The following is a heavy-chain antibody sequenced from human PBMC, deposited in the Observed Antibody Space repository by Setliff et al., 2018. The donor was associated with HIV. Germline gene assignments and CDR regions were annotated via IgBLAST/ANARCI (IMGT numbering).Heavy chain of an antibody. CDR2: ISITSSTI. CDR3: ARDQFTWNDYDQNNHYYGMDV. D-gene: IGHD1-1*01. J-gene: IGHJ6*02. Sequence: LRLSCAASGFTFNTYNMNWVRQAPGKGLEWVSYISITSSTIYYADSVKGRFTISRDNAKNSLYLQMNSLRAEDTAVYYCARDQFTWNDYDQNNHYYGMDVWGQGTTVTVSS. CDR1: GFTFNTYN. V-gene: IGHV3-48*04.